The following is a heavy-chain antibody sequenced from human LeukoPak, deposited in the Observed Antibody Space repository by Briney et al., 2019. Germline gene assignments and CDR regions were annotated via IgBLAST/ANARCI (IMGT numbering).Heavy chain of an antibody. Sequence: SSQTLSLTCTVSGGSISSGGYYWSWIRQHPGKGLEWIGYIYYSGSTYYNPSLKSRATISVDTSKNQFSLKLTSVTAADTAVYYCARPYYYDSRIDPWGQGTLVTVSS. V-gene: IGHV4-30-4*08. CDR3: ARPYYYDSRIDP. D-gene: IGHD3-22*01. CDR1: GGSISSGGYY. CDR2: IYYSGST. J-gene: IGHJ5*02.